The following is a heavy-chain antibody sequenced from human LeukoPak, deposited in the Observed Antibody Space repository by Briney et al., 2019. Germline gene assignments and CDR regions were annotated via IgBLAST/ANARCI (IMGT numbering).Heavy chain of an antibody. CDR2: IYYSGST. J-gene: IGHJ5*02. CDR3: ARLYYYDSSGYIKGSNWFDP. V-gene: IGHV4-59*08. Sequence: SETLSLTCTVSGGSISSYYWSWIRQPPGKGLEWIGYIYYSGSTNYNPSLKSRVTISVDTSKNQFSLKLSSVTAADTAVYYCARLYYYDSSGYIKGSNWFDPWGQGTLVTVSS. D-gene: IGHD3-22*01. CDR1: GGSISSYY.